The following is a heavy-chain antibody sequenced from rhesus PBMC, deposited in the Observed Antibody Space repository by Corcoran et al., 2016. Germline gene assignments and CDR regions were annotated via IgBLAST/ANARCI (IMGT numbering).Heavy chain of an antibody. CDR3: AREEAAAGTHSLDV. J-gene: IGHJ5-2*02. D-gene: IGHD6-31*01. CDR1: GASISSNY. V-gene: IGHV4S6*01. Sequence: QVQLQESGPGLVKPSETLPLTCAVSGASISSNYWSWIRQPPGTGLEGIGRSYRSGGSTDYNPSLKSRVTISIDTSKNQFSLKLNSVTAADTAVYYCAREEAAAGTHSLDVWGRGVLVTVSS. CDR2: SYRSGGST.